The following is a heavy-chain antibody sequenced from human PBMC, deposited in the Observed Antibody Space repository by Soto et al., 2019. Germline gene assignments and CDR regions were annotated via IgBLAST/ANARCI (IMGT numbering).Heavy chain of an antibody. CDR2: INQDGSEK. J-gene: IGHJ4*02. CDR1: GFTFSSYW. CDR3: ARDHAVVNASEKLYYFDY. Sequence: EVQLVESGGGLVQPGGSLRLSCAASGFTFSSYWMSWVRQAPGKGLELVANINQDGSEKYYVDSVKGRFTISRDNAKNALYLQRNSLRAEDTAVYYCARDHAVVNASEKLYYFDYWGQGTLITGSA. V-gene: IGHV3-7*03. D-gene: IGHD2-21*01.